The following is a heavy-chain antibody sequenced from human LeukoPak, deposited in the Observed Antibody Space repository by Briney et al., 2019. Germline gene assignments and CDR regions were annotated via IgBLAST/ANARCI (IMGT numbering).Heavy chain of an antibody. Sequence: GESLRLSCAASGFTFSNSAMSWVRQAPGKGLEWVSAISGSGANTYYADSVKGRFTISRDNSKNTLYLQMNSLRAEDTAVYYCARVYSSGYSLDYWGRGTLVTVS. V-gene: IGHV3-23*01. CDR1: GFTFSNSA. CDR2: ISGSGANT. J-gene: IGHJ4*02. D-gene: IGHD3-22*01. CDR3: ARVYSSGYSLDY.